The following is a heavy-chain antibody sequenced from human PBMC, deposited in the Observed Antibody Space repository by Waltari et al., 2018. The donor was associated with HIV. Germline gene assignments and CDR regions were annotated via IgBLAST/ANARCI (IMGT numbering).Heavy chain of an antibody. CDR2: HSGGGGST. CDR3: AKSPRAAPYYFDS. Sequence: EVHLLESGGGLVQPGGSLRLSCAASGFAFNSYGMNWVRQTPGSGLEWVSGHSGGGGSTYYADSVKGRFTISRDSFNNTLYLHMTSLRAEDTALYFCAKSPRAAPYYFDSWGQGTQVTVSS. J-gene: IGHJ4*02. V-gene: IGHV3-23*01. CDR1: GFAFNSYG. D-gene: IGHD6-13*01.